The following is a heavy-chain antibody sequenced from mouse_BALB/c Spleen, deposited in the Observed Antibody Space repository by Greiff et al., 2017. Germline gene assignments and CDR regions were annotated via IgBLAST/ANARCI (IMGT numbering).Heavy chain of an antibody. CDR1: GYAFTNYL. V-gene: IGHV1-54*03. J-gene: IGHJ3*01. Sequence: QVQLKESGAELVRPGTSVKVSCKASGYAFTNYLIEWVKQRPGQGLEWIGVINPGSGGTNYNEKFKGKATLTADKSSSTAYMQLSSLTSDDSAVYFCARGSVDDYDGAYWGQGTLVTVSA. CDR2: INPGSGGT. D-gene: IGHD2-4*01. CDR3: ARGSVDDYDGAY.